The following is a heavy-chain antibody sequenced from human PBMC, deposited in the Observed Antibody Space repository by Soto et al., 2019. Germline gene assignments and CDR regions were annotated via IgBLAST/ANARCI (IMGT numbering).Heavy chain of an antibody. CDR3: ARGVTAGDYYGSGSYYNPLLNWFDP. Sequence: SETLSLTCAVYGGSFSGYYWSWIRQPPGKGLEWIGEINHSGSTNYNPSLKSRVTISVDTSKNQFSLKLSSVIAADTAVYYCARGVTAGDYYGSGSYYNPLLNWFDPWGQGTLVTVSS. J-gene: IGHJ5*02. D-gene: IGHD3-10*01. V-gene: IGHV4-34*01. CDR2: INHSGST. CDR1: GGSFSGYY.